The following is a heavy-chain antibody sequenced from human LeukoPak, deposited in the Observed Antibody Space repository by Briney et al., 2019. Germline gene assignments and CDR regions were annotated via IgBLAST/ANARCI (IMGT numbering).Heavy chain of an antibody. D-gene: IGHD5-18*01. CDR3: AKDRGYSYGYGSDWFDP. Sequence: GGSLRLSCAASGFTLIRHEMNWVRQAPGKGLEWVSAISGSGGSTYYADSVKGRFTISRDNSKNTLYLQMNSLRAEDTAVYYCAKDRGYSYGYGSDWFDPWGQGTLVTVSS. V-gene: IGHV3-23*01. CDR1: GFTLIRHE. J-gene: IGHJ5*02. CDR2: ISGSGGST.